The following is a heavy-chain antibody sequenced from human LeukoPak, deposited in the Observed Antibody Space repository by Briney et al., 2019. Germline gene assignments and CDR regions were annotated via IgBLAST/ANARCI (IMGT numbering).Heavy chain of an antibody. J-gene: IGHJ5*02. CDR1: GFNFSSYA. CDR3: ARAQRRVRFDP. Sequence: GPLRLSCAASGFNFSSYAMSWVRQAPGKGLEWIGEINHSGSTNYNPSLTSRVTISVDTSKNQFSLKLSSVTAADTAVYYCARAQRRVRFDPWGQGTLVTVSS. D-gene: IGHD2-2*01. CDR2: INHSGST. V-gene: IGHV4-34*01.